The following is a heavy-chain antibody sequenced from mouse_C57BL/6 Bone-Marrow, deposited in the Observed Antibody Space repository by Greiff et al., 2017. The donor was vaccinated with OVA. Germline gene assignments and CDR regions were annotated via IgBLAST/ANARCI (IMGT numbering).Heavy chain of an antibody. J-gene: IGHJ1*03. D-gene: IGHD1-1*01. V-gene: IGHV1-82*01. CDR1: GYAFSSSW. CDR2: IYPGDGDT. Sequence: LVESGPELVKPGASVKISCKASGYAFSSSWMNWVKQRPGKGLEWIGRIYPGDGDTNYNGKFKGKATLTADKSSSTAYMQLSSLTSEDSAVYFCARLGGSRGPYFDVWGTGTTVTVSS. CDR3: ARLGGSRGPYFDV.